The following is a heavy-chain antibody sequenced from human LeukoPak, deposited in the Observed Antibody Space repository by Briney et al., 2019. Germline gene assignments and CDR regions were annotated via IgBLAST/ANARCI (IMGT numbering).Heavy chain of an antibody. CDR2: INIDERIT. D-gene: IGHD3-16*01. V-gene: IGHV3-74*01. Sequence: GGSLRLSCAASGFSFSTQRMHWVRHAPGKGLVWVSYINIDERITGYADSVKGRFTISRDNAKNTLYLQMNSLRAEDTAVYYCARDSVITSGGDYWGQGTLVTVSS. CDR3: ARDSVITSGGDY. CDR1: GFSFSTQR. J-gene: IGHJ4*02.